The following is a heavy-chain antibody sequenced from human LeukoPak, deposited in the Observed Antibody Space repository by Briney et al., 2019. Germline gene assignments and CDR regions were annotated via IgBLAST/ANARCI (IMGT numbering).Heavy chain of an antibody. CDR1: GGSISNYY. Sequence: PSETLSLTCTVSGGSISNYYWSWIRQPPGKGLEWLGYIYSSGSTDYNPSLKSRVTISVDTSKKQFSLMLSSVTAADTAVYYCARRYSSSWYVEGYFDYWGQGTLVTVSS. CDR2: IYSSGST. CDR3: ARRYSSSWYVEGYFDY. J-gene: IGHJ4*02. D-gene: IGHD6-13*01. V-gene: IGHV4-59*08.